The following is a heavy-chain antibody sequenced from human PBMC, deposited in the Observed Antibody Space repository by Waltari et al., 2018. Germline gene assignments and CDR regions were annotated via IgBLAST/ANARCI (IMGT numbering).Heavy chain of an antibody. J-gene: IGHJ5*02. D-gene: IGHD3-10*01. V-gene: IGHV4-38-2*01. CDR1: GYSLRSGYY. Sequence: QVQLQESGPGLVKPSEPLSLTCAVSGYSLRSGYYCGWIRPPPGKGLEWIGSIYHSGSTYYNPSLKSRVTISVDTSKNQFSLKLSSVTAADTAVYYCARIWLAYNWFDPWGQGTLVTVSS. CDR2: IYHSGST. CDR3: ARIWLAYNWFDP.